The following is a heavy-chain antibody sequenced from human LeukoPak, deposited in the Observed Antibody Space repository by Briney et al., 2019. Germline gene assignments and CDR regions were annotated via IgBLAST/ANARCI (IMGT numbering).Heavy chain of an antibody. D-gene: IGHD4-17*01. J-gene: IGHJ4*02. CDR1: GGSISSGSYY. CDR3: ARGIESYGDYGY. Sequence: PSQTLSLTCTISGGSISSGSYYWNWIRQPPGKGLERIAYMYNSGSTNYNPSLKSRVTISIDTSKNQFSLKLSSLTAADTAIYYCARGIESYGDYGYWGQGILVTVSS. V-gene: IGHV4-61*01. CDR2: MYNSGST.